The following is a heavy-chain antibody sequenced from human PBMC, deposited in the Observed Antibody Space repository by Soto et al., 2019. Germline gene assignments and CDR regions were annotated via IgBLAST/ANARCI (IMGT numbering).Heavy chain of an antibody. CDR3: VRGGGGGLFDP. J-gene: IGHJ5*02. D-gene: IGHD2-15*01. V-gene: IGHV3-11*06. CDR1: GFTFGDSY. CDR2: ISPGSRYP. Sequence: NPGGSLRLSCAGSGFTFGDSYMGWIRQAPGKGLEWLSYISPGSRYPAYADSVKGRFTISRDNAKRSLYLQMMSLTAEDTAIYYCVRGGGGGLFDPWGQGTMVTVSS.